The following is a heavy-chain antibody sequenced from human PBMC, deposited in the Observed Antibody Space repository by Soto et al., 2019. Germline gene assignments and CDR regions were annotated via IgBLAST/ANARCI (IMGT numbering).Heavy chain of an antibody. CDR2: IWYDGSNK. CDR3: AREGPGSGEPFDY. CDR1: GFTFSSYG. V-gene: IGHV3-33*01. Sequence: QVQLVESGGGVVQPGRSLRLSCAASGFTFSSYGMHWVRQAPGKGLEWVAVIWYDGSNKYYVDSVKGRFTISRDNSKNTLYLQMNSLRAEDTAVYYCAREGPGSGEPFDYWGQGTLVTVSS. J-gene: IGHJ4*02. D-gene: IGHD3-3*01.